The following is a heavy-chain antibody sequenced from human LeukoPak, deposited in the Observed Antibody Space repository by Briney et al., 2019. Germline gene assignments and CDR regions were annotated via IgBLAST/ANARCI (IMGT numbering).Heavy chain of an antibody. J-gene: IGHJ4*02. CDR2: ISAYNGNT. D-gene: IGHD3-10*01. CDR3: ARSPLWFGELSAYFDY. CDR1: GYTFTSYG. Sequence: ASVKVSCKASGYTFTSYGISWVRQAPGQGLEWMGWISAYNGNTNYAQKLQGRVTMTTDTSTSTAYMELRSLRSDDTAVYYCARSPLWFGELSAYFDYWGQGALVTVSS. V-gene: IGHV1-18*01.